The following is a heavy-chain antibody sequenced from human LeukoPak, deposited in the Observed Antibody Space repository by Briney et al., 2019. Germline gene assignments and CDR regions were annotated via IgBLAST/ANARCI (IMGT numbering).Heavy chain of an antibody. CDR3: ARSMVRGVIRGTSFDY. CDR1: GFTFSSYE. CDR2: ISSSGSTI. D-gene: IGHD3-10*01. J-gene: IGHJ4*02. Sequence: GGSLRLSCAASGFTFSSYEMNWVRQAPGKGLEWVSYISSSGSTIYYADSVKGRFTISRDNAKNSLYLQMNSLRAEDTAVYYCARSMVRGVIRGTSFDYWGQGTLVTVSS. V-gene: IGHV3-48*03.